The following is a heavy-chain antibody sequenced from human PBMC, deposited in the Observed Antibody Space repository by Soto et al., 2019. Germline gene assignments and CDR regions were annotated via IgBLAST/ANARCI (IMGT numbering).Heavy chain of an antibody. D-gene: IGHD5-12*01. V-gene: IGHV1-69*02. J-gene: IGHJ3*02. Sequence: SVKVSCKASGGTFSSYTISWVRQAPGQGLEWMGRIIPILGIANYAQKFQGRVTITADKSTSTAYMELSSLRSGDTAVYYCAASYSGYDRIAFDIWGQGTMVTVSS. CDR2: IIPILGIA. CDR1: GGTFSSYT. CDR3: AASYSGYDRIAFDI.